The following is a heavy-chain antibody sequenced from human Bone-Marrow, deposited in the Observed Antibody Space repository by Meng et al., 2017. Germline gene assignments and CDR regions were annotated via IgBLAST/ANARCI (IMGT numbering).Heavy chain of an antibody. V-gene: IGHV3-20*04. Sequence: GESLKISCAASGSSFDDYGMSWVRQAPGKGLEWVAAISWSGSSTGYADSVKGRFTISRDNAKNSLYLQMNSLRAEDTALYYCARDVIIGYYLDYWGQGTQVTVSS. CDR2: ISWSGSST. CDR3: ARDVIIGYYLDY. J-gene: IGHJ4*02. CDR1: GSSFDDYG. D-gene: IGHD2-21*01.